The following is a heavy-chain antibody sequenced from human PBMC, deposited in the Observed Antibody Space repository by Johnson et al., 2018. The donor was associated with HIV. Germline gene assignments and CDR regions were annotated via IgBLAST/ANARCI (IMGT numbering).Heavy chain of an antibody. CDR1: GFTFSSYA. J-gene: IGHJ3*01. CDR2: ISGRGGST. D-gene: IGHD5-24*01. V-gene: IGHV3-23*04. CDR3: AREMAWEDAFDV. Sequence: VQLVESGGGVVQPGRSLRLSCEAYGFTFSSYAMNWVRQAPGKGLEWVSAISGRGGSTYYADSVKGRFTISRDNPKNSLYLQMNSLRAEDTAVYYCAREMAWEDAFDVWGQGTMVTVSS.